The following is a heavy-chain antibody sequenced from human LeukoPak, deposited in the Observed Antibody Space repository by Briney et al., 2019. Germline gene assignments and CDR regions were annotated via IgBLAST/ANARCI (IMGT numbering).Heavy chain of an antibody. J-gene: IGHJ6*03. CDR1: GYTFTSYG. Sequence: GASVKVSCKASGYTFTSYGISWVRQAPGQGLEWMGWISAYNGNTNYAQKLQGRVTMTTDTSTSTAYMELRSLRSDDTAVYYCARHKIVAPDYYYYYMDVWGKGTTVTVSS. D-gene: IGHD2-15*01. CDR3: ARHKIVAPDYYYYYMDV. CDR2: ISAYNGNT. V-gene: IGHV1-18*01.